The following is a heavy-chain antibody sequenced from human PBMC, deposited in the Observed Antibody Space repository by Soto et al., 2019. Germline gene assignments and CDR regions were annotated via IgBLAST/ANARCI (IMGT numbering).Heavy chain of an antibody. Sequence: PSETLSLTCNVSGGSISNFHLSWIRQPPGKGLEWIGYIYYSGNYYNPSLTSRVSMSLDKSKNQFSLHLKSATAADTALYFCALGGYNYGRPFDFWGQGTRVTVSS. J-gene: IGHJ4*02. V-gene: IGHV4-59*01. CDR1: GGSISNFH. CDR2: IYYSGN. CDR3: ALGGYNYGRPFDF. D-gene: IGHD5-18*01.